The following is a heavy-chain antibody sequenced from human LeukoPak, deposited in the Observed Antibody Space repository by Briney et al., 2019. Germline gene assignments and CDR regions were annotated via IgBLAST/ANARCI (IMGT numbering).Heavy chain of an antibody. CDR2: IPYDGSTK. V-gene: IGHV3-30*02. D-gene: IGHD6-19*01. J-gene: IGHJ4*02. CDR3: ARSFAVADTGLFDY. CDR1: GFTFSNYG. Sequence: PGGSLRLSCAASGFTFSNYGIHCVRQAPGKGLEWVALIPYDGSTKYYADSVKGRFTISRDNSKNTLYLQMNSLRAEDTAVYYCARSFAVADTGLFDYWGQGTLVTVSS.